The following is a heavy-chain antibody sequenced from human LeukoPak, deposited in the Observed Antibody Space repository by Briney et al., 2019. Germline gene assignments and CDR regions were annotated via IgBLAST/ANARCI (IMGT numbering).Heavy chain of an antibody. CDR1: GFTFSSYA. CDR2: ISGSGGST. J-gene: IGHJ1*01. V-gene: IGHV3-23*01. CDR3: ASPKGYCSSTSCQLAYFQH. D-gene: IGHD2-2*01. Sequence: GGSLRLSCAASGFTFSSYAMSWVRQAPGKGLEWVSAISGSGGSTYYADSVKGRFTISRDNSKNTLYLQMNSLRAEDTAVYYCASPKGYCSSTSCQLAYFQHWGQGTLVTVSS.